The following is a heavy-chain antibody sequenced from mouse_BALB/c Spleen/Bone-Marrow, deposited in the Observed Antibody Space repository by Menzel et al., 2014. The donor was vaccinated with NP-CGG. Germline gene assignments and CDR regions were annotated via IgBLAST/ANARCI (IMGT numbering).Heavy chain of an antibody. Sequence: QVQLQQSGPGLVAPSQSLSITCTVSGFSLTSYGVHWVRQPPGKGLEWLGVKWAGGTTSYNSALMSRLSIGRDNSKSXVFLKMNSLQTDDTAIYYCARTGTKDYFDYWGQGTTLTVSS. J-gene: IGHJ2*01. CDR3: ARTGTKDYFDY. CDR1: GFSLTSYG. V-gene: IGHV2-9*02. CDR2: KWAGGTT. D-gene: IGHD4-1*01.